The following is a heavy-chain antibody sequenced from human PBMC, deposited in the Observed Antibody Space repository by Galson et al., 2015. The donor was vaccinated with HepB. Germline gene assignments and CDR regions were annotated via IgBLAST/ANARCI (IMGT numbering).Heavy chain of an antibody. V-gene: IGHV1-2*06. D-gene: IGHD6-13*01. Sequence: SVKVSCKASGCTFTGYYMHWVRQAPGQGLEWMGRINPNSGGTNYAQKFQGRVTMTRDTSISTAYMELSRLRSDDTAVYYCARGRRPAAGHNPTMDVWGKGTTVTVSS. J-gene: IGHJ6*03. CDR1: GCTFTGYY. CDR2: INPNSGGT. CDR3: ARGRRPAAGHNPTMDV.